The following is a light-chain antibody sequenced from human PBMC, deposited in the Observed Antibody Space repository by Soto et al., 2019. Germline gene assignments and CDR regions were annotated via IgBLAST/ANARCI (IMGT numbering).Light chain of an antibody. CDR1: SSDVGSYNF. J-gene: IGLJ1*01. CDR3: CSYAGSSTWV. Sequence: QSALTQPASVSGSPGQSITISCTGTSSDVGSYNFVSWYQQNPGKAPKLMIYEGSKRPSGVSNRFSGSKSGNTASLTISGLQAEDEADYYCCSYAGSSTWVFGTGTKLTVL. V-gene: IGLV2-23*01. CDR2: EGS.